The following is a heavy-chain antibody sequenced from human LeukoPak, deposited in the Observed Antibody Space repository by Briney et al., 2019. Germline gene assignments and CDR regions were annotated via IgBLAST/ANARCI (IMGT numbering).Heavy chain of an antibody. V-gene: IGHV3-23*01. CDR3: AKPSVVDDAFDI. Sequence: PGGSLRLSCAASGFTFSSYGMSWVRQAPGKGLEWVSAISGSGGSTYYADSVKGRFTISRDNSKNTLYLQMNSLRAEDTAVYYCAKPSVVDDAFDIWGQGTMVTVSS. CDR1: GFTFSSYG. D-gene: IGHD2-15*01. CDR2: ISGSGGST. J-gene: IGHJ3*02.